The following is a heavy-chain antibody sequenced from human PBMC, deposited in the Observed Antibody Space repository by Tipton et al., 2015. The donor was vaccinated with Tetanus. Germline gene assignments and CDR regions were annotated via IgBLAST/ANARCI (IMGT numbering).Heavy chain of an antibody. V-gene: IGHV3-53*01. D-gene: IGHD2-2*01. J-gene: IGHJ4*02. CDR1: GFSFSNYA. CDR2: IYSGGNT. CDR3: NGGSTRAYFDY. Sequence: SLRLSCVASGFSFSNYAMSWVRQAPGKGLEWVSLIYSGGNTYYADSVKGRFTISRDNSKNTLYLQMNSLRAEDTAVYYCNGGSTRAYFDYWGQGTLVTVSS.